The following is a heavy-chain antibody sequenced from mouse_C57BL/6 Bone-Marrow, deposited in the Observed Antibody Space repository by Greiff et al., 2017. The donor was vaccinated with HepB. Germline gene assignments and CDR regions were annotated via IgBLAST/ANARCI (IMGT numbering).Heavy chain of an antibody. Sequence: EVKLMESGPVLVKPGASVKMSCKASGYTFTDYYMNWVKQSHGKSLEWIGVINPYNGGTSYNQKFKGKATLTVDKSSSTAYMELNSLTSEDSAVYYCARDYYSNYYAMDYWGQGTSVTVSS. D-gene: IGHD2-5*01. J-gene: IGHJ4*01. CDR2: INPYNGGT. V-gene: IGHV1-19*01. CDR3: ARDYYSNYYAMDY. CDR1: GYTFTDYY.